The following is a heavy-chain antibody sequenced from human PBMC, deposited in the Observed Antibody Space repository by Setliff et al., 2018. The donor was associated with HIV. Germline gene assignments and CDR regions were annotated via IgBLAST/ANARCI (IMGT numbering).Heavy chain of an antibody. Sequence: ASVKVSCKASQNSFSDDYMNWVRQAPGQRPEWMGWIRLPRGGTKYAQKFQGRVSLTWDTSISTGYMELRRLRSDDTAIYYCVTSPGSFLAQDATEAGDAWGQGSLVTVXS. J-gene: IGHJ5*02. CDR1: QNSFSDDY. D-gene: IGHD6-13*01. CDR3: VTSPGSFLAQDATEAGDA. CDR2: IRLPRGGT. V-gene: IGHV1-2*02.